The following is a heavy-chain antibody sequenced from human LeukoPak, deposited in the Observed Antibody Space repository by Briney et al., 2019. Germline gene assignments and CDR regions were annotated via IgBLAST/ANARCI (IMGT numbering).Heavy chain of an antibody. CDR3: ARQTGSGLFILP. CDR2: IYYSGNT. J-gene: IGHJ4*02. D-gene: IGHD3/OR15-3a*01. CDR1: GVSISSSNSY. V-gene: IGHV4-39*01. Sequence: SQTLSLTCAVSGVSISSSNSYWGWIRQPPGKGLEWIGSIYYSGNTYYNASLKSQVSISIDTSKNQFSLRLTSVTAADTAVYYCARQTGSGLFILPGGQGTLVTVSS.